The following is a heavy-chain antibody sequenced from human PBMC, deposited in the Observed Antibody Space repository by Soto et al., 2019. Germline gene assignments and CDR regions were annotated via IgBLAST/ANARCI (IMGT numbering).Heavy chain of an antibody. Sequence: QVQLQQWGAGPLRPLETLSLTCGVSGGSFSGYYWAWIRQSPGKGLEWIGEINDRGSINYNPSLKSRVSISVDTSKNHYSLNLRSVTAADPAVYYRARESHDILTGPPWVWYFDLWGRGTLVTVSS. CDR2: INDRGSI. CDR3: ARESHDILTGPPWVWYFDL. CDR1: GGSFSGYY. V-gene: IGHV4-34*01. D-gene: IGHD3-9*01. J-gene: IGHJ2*01.